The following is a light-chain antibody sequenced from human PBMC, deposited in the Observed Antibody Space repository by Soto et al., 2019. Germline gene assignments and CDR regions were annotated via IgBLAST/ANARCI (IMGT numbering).Light chain of an antibody. V-gene: IGLV3-25*03. CDR1: ALPKQY. CDR3: QSADGSGTV. CDR2: KDT. Sequence: SYELTQPPSVSVSPGQTATITCSGDALPKQYAYWYQQKAGQAPVLVIYKDTERPSGIPERFSGSSSGTTVTLTISGVQAEDEADYYCQSADGSGTVFGTGTKLTVL. J-gene: IGLJ1*01.